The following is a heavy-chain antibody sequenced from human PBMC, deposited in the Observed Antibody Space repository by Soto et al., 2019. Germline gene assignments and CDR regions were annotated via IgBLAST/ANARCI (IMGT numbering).Heavy chain of an antibody. Sequence: QVQLEESGGDVVQPGRSLRLSCAASGFTFNRYAIHWIRQAPGKGLEWVALISHDGRNEYHADSVKGRFTISRDNSEDTVSLQLTSLRPEDTAVYLCARDKGSMLYSYYYGMDVWGHGTTVTVSS. D-gene: IGHD2-21*01. CDR1: GFTFNRYA. V-gene: IGHV3-30*04. J-gene: IGHJ6*02. CDR3: ARDKGSMLYSYYYGMDV. CDR2: ISHDGRNE.